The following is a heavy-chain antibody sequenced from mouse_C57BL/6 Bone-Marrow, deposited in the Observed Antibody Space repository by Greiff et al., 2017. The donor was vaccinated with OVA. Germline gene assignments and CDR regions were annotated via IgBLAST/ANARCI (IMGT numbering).Heavy chain of an antibody. CDR3: TTCATMVWYFDV. J-gene: IGHJ1*03. CDR2: IDPENGDT. V-gene: IGHV14-4*01. D-gene: IGHD2-2*01. CDR1: GFNIKDDY. Sequence: VQLKQSGAELVRPGASVKLSCTASGFNIKDDYMHWVKQRPEQGLEWIGWIDPENGDTEYASKFQGKATITDDTPSNTAYLHISSLTSEDTAVYYCTTCATMVWYFDVWGTGTTVTVSS.